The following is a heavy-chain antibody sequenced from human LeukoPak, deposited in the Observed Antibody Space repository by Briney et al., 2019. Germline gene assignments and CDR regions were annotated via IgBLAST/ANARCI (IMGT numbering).Heavy chain of an antibody. CDR1: GFTFSSYA. V-gene: IGHV3-48*01. Sequence: GGSLRLSCAASGFTFSSYAMTWVRQAPGKGLEWVSYISSSSSTIYYADSVKGRFTISRDNAKNSLYLQMNSLRAEDTAVYYCARGEHHDAFDIWGQGTMVTVSS. D-gene: IGHD1/OR15-1a*01. CDR2: ISSSSSTI. J-gene: IGHJ3*02. CDR3: ARGEHHDAFDI.